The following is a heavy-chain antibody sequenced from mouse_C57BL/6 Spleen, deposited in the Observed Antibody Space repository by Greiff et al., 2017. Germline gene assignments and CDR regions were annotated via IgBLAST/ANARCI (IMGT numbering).Heavy chain of an antibody. J-gene: IGHJ2*01. D-gene: IGHD1-1*01. CDR2: IHPNSGST. CDR1: GYTFTSYW. CDR3: ARRGNTVVAQDYFDY. Sequence: QVLLLQPGAELVKPGASVKLSCKASGYTFTSYWMHWVKQRPGQGLEWIGMIHPNSGSTNDNEKFKSKAILTVDKYSSTAYMQLRSLTSEDSAVYYCARRGNTVVAQDYFDYWGQGTTLTVSS. V-gene: IGHV1-64*01.